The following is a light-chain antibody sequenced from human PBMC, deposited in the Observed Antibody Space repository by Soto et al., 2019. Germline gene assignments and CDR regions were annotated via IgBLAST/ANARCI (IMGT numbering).Light chain of an antibody. Sequence: EIVMTQSPATLSVSPGERATLSCRASQSVTRNLAWYQHKPGQAPRLLIYGASSRATGIPARFSGSGSETEFTLTISSLQSQDFAVYYCQQYNKWPGTFGQGTRLEIK. J-gene: IGKJ2*02. V-gene: IGKV3-15*01. CDR2: GAS. CDR1: QSVTRN. CDR3: QQYNKWPGT.